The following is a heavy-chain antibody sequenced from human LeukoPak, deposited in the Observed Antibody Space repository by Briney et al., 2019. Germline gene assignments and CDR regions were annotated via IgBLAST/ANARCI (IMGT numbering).Heavy chain of an antibody. J-gene: IGHJ3*02. CDR3: AKDLGYNWNFDALDI. V-gene: IGHV3-30*02. CDR2: IRYDGSNK. CDR1: GFRFSDYG. D-gene: IGHD1-1*01. Sequence: GGSLRLSCAASGFRFSDYGMHWVRQAPGKVLEWVTFIRYDGSNKHSADSVKGRFTISRDNSRNTLYLQMNSLRPEDTAVYYCAKDLGYNWNFDALDIWGQGTMVTVSS.